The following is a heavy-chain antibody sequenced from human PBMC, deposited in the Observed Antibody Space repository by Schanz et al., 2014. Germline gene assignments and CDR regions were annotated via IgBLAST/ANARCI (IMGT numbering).Heavy chain of an antibody. CDR3: ARGGFGEVSYFDY. CDR2: IYIGGNT. V-gene: IGHV3-66*01. Sequence: EVQLVESGGGLVQPGGSLRLSCEASGFSFGNYGMSWVRQAPGKGLEWVSFIYIGGNTYYADSVKGRFTISRDNAKSSLYLQMNSLRAEDTAVYYCARGGFGEVSYFDYWGQGTLVTVSS. J-gene: IGHJ4*02. D-gene: IGHD3-10*01. CDR1: GFSFGNYG.